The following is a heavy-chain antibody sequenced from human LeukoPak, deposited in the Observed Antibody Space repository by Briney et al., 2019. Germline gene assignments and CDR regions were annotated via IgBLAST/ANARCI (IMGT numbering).Heavy chain of an antibody. V-gene: IGHV3-48*03. CDR2: ISSSGSTI. D-gene: IGHD3-10*01. J-gene: IGHJ4*02. CDR3: ARDSTSITMVGGLAGGPGYFDY. CDR1: GFTFSSYE. Sequence: GGSLRLSCAASGFTFSSYEMNWVRQAPGKGLEWVSYISSSGSTIYYADSVKGRFTISRDNAKNSLYLQMNSLRAEDTAVYYCARDSTSITMVGGLAGGPGYFDYWGQGTLATVSS.